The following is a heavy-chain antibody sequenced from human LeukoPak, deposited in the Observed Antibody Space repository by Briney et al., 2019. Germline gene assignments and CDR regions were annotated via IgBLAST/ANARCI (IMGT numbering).Heavy chain of an antibody. CDR3: ASRPYFDWSRRGFDP. J-gene: IGHJ5*02. CDR2: IIPIFGTA. D-gene: IGHD3-9*01. Sequence: SVKVSCKASGGTFSSYAISWVRQAPGQGLEWMGGIIPIFGTANYAQKSQGRVTITADKSTSTAYMELSSLRSEDTAVYYCASRPYFDWSRRGFDPWGQGTLVTVSS. V-gene: IGHV1-69*06. CDR1: GGTFSSYA.